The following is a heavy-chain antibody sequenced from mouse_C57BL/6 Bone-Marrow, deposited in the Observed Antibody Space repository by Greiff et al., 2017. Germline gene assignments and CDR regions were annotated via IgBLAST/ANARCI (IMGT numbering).Heavy chain of an antibody. J-gene: IGHJ3*01. CDR2: ISDGGSYT. V-gene: IGHV5-4*01. D-gene: IGHD2-4*01. Sequence: EVKLMESGGGLVKPGGSLKLSCAASGFTFSSYAMSWVRQTPEKRLEWVATISDGGSYTYYPDNVKGRFTISRDNAKNNLYLQMSHLKSEDTAMYYCARDTGDYDRFAYWGQGTLVTVSA. CDR3: ARDTGDYDRFAY. CDR1: GFTFSSYA.